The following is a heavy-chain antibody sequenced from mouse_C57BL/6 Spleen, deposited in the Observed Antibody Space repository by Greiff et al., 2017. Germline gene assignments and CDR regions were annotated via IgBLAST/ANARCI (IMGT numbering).Heavy chain of an antibody. CDR2: IYPRDGST. Sequence: QVQLKQSGPELVKPGASVKLSCKASGYTFPSYDINWVKQRPGQGLEWIGWIYPRDGSTKYNENFKGKATLTVDTSSSTAYMELHSLTSEDSAVYFCAVLTLYAMDYWGQGTSVTVSS. CDR1: GYTFPSYD. CDR3: AVLTLYAMDY. D-gene: IGHD4-1*01. V-gene: IGHV1-85*01. J-gene: IGHJ4*01.